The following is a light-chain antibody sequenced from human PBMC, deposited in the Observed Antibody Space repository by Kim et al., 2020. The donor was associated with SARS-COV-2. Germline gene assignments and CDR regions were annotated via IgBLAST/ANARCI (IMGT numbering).Light chain of an antibody. CDR1: SGHSTYA. CDR2: LESDGSH. V-gene: IGLV4-69*01. Sequence: SVKLTCTRSSGHSTYAIAWHQQQPEKGPRYLMKLESDGSHTKGDGIPDRFSGSSSGAERYLSISSLQSEDEADYYCQTWDTGIRVFGGGTQLTVL. J-gene: IGLJ3*02. CDR3: QTWDTGIRV.